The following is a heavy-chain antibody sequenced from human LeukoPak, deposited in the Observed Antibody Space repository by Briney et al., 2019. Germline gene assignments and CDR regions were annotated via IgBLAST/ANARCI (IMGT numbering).Heavy chain of an antibody. CDR3: AREGGYNNRYYFDY. D-gene: IGHD5-24*01. CDR2: INPNSGGT. J-gene: IGHJ4*02. Sequence: ASVKVSCKASGYTFTGYYMHWVRQAPGQGLEWMGCINPNSGGTNYAQKFQGRVTMTRDTSISTAYMELSRLRSDDTAVYYCAREGGYNNRYYFDYWGQGTLVTVSS. CDR1: GYTFTGYY. V-gene: IGHV1-2*02.